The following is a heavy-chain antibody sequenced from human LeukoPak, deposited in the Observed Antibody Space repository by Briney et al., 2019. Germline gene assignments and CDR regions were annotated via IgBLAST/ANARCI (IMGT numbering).Heavy chain of an antibody. CDR2: ISYDGSNK. CDR3: AKDLLRGGDHFDYGMDV. CDR1: GFTFSTYG. J-gene: IGHJ6*02. V-gene: IGHV3-30*18. Sequence: GRSLRLSCAASGFTFSTYGMHWVRQAPGKGLEWVAVISYDGSNKYYADSVKGRFTISRDNSKNTLYLQMNSLRAEDTAVYYCAKDLLRGGDHFDYGMDVWGQGTRVTVSS. D-gene: IGHD4-17*01.